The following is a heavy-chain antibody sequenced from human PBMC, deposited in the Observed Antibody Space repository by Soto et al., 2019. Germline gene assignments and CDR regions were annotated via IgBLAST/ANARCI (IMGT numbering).Heavy chain of an antibody. CDR3: ARVPTDSRGHYKYYFDY. D-gene: IGHD3-22*01. V-gene: IGHV1-18*04. J-gene: IGHJ4*02. Sequence: ASVKVSCKASGYTFTNYGIIWQRQAPGQGLEWMGWINPYNGNTYYAQRVQGRVTMTTDTSTSTAYMELRSLRSDDTAVYYCARVPTDSRGHYKYYFDYWGQGTLVTVSS. CDR2: INPYNGNT. CDR1: GYTFTNYG.